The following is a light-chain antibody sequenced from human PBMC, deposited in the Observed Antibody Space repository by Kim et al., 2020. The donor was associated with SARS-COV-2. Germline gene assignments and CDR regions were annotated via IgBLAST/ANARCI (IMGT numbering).Light chain of an antibody. CDR3: QAWDSSSYV. CDR1: KLGDKY. J-gene: IGLJ1*01. Sequence: VSPGQTASITCSGDKLGDKYACWYQQKPGQSPVLVIYQDTKRPSGIPERFSGSNSGNTATLTISGTEAMDEADYYCQAWDSSSYVFGTWTKVTVL. CDR2: QDT. V-gene: IGLV3-1*01.